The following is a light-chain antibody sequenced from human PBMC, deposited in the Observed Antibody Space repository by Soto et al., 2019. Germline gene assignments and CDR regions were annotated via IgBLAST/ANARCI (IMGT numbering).Light chain of an antibody. V-gene: IGLV2-11*01. CDR3: CSYAGSYPVGVV. CDR1: SSDVGGYNY. Sequence: QSALTQPRSVSGSPGQSVNISCTGTSSDVGGYNYVSWYQQHPGKAPKLMIYDVSKRPAGVPDRFSGSKSGNTASLTISVLQAEDEADYYWCSYAGSYPVGVVFVGRTKLTAL. J-gene: IGLJ2*01. CDR2: DVS.